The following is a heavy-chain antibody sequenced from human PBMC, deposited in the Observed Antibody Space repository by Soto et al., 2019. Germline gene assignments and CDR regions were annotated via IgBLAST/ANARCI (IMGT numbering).Heavy chain of an antibody. D-gene: IGHD2-15*01. Sequence: EVHLLESGGNLIQPGGSLRLSCAASGFTFSSYAMYWVRQAPGKGLEWVSGISGSGHSPFYIDSVKGRFTISRDNSKNTLYLQMNSLRAEDTAVYYCAREGSNGMDVWGQGTTVTVSS. CDR3: AREGSNGMDV. CDR1: GFTFSSYA. CDR2: ISGSGHSP. J-gene: IGHJ6*02. V-gene: IGHV3-23*01.